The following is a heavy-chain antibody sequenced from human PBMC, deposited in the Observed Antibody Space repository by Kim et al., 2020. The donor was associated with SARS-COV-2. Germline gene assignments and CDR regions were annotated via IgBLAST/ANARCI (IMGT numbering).Heavy chain of an antibody. D-gene: IGHD6-13*01. CDR3: ARAGGTSWYDY. V-gene: IGHV3-33*01. CDR2: IWHDGSNK. CDR1: GFTFTTYG. Sequence: GGSLRLSCAASGFTFTTYGMHWVRQAPGKGLEWVAVIWHDGSNKYYADSVKGRFTIYRDDPKNTLCLQMDSLRAEDTAVYYCARAGGTSWYDYWGQGTLV. J-gene: IGHJ4*02.